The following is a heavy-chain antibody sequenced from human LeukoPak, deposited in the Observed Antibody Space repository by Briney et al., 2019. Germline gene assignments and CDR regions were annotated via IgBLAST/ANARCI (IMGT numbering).Heavy chain of an antibody. CDR3: VRDVSRRIGMDV. V-gene: IGHV3-21*01. J-gene: IGHJ6*02. Sequence: PGGSLRLSCLASGFSFNSYTMNWVREAPGKGLEWVSTISPVSSYTWYAESVKGRFTISRDNPKNSLYLQMDSLRAEDTAVYYCVRDVSRRIGMDVWAKGPRSPSP. D-gene: IGHD2/OR15-2a*01. CDR2: ISPVSSYT. CDR1: GFSFNSYT.